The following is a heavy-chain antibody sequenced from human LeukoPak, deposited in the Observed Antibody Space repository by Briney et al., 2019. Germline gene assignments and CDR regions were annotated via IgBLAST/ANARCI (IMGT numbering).Heavy chain of an antibody. Sequence: PGGSLRLSCAASEFTFSIYAMSWVRQAPGKGLEWVSSITSRGEGTWYAGSVKGRFTISRDNSKNTLYLRMNSLRAEDTAVYYCTRDRPNYYGSDGHYYRRNGDYWGQGTLVTVPS. V-gene: IGHV3-23*01. D-gene: IGHD3-22*01. CDR2: ITSRGEGT. CDR3: TRDRPNYYGSDGHYYRRNGDY. CDR1: EFTFSIYA. J-gene: IGHJ4*02.